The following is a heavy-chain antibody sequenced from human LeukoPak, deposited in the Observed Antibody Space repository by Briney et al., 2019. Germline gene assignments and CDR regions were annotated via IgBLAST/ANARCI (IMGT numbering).Heavy chain of an antibody. Sequence: GGSLRLSCVASGFPFSSYWMTWVRQAPGKGLEWVANIKQDGSKKSYVDSVKGRFTISRDNAKNSLYLQINSLRAEDTAVYYCAISWGGALDYWGQGIPVTVSS. V-gene: IGHV3-7*03. CDR1: GFPFSSYW. CDR2: IKQDGSKK. D-gene: IGHD6-13*01. J-gene: IGHJ4*02. CDR3: AISWGGALDY.